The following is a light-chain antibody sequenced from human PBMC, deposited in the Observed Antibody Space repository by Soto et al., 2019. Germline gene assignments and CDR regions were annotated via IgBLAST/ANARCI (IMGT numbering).Light chain of an antibody. CDR2: GAS. V-gene: IGKV3-15*01. CDR3: QQYNNWPPRYT. Sequence: DIVMTQSPATLSVSPGERATLSCRASRSVSTNLAWYQQKPGQAPRLLIYGASTRATGIPARFSGSGSGTEFTLTISSLQSEDFAFYYCQQYNNWPPRYTFGQGTKLEIK. J-gene: IGKJ2*01. CDR1: RSVSTN.